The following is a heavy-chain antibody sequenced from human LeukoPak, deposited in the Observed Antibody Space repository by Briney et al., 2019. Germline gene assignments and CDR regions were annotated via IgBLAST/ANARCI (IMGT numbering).Heavy chain of an antibody. D-gene: IGHD3-10*01. J-gene: IGHJ6*02. CDR3: AKALYGSALDV. CDR1: GFTFDDYA. V-gene: IGHV3-9*01. CDR2: ISWNSGNI. Sequence: GGSLRLSCAASGFTFDDYAMHWVRQAPGKGLEWVSGISWNSGNIGYADSVKGRFTISRDNAKNSLYLQMNSLRAEDTALYYCAKALYGSALDVWGQGTTVTVSS.